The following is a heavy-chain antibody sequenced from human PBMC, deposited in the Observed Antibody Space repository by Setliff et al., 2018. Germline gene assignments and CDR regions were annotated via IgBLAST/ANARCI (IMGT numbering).Heavy chain of an antibody. Sequence: ASVKVSCKASGYTFTSYAISWVRQAPGQGLEWMGGITPIFGTANYAQKFQGRVTITTDESTSTAYMELSSLRSEDTAVYYCAKVAEPWELLGNDAFDIWGQGTMVTVSS. D-gene: IGHD1-26*01. CDR2: ITPIFGTA. V-gene: IGHV1-69*05. J-gene: IGHJ3*02. CDR1: GYTFTSYA. CDR3: AKVAEPWELLGNDAFDI.